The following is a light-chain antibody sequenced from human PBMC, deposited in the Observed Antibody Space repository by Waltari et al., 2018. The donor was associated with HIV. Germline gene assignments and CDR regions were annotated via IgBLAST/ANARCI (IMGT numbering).Light chain of an antibody. V-gene: IGLV4-60*02. Sequence: QPVLTQSSSASASLGSSVKLTCTLTSGHSRNIIAWHQQQPGKAPRYLMKLEGGGSYNKGREVLERFSGSSSGADRYLTISNLQFEDEADYYCETWDSSTWVFGGGTKLTVL. CDR1: SGHSRNI. J-gene: IGLJ3*02. CDR3: ETWDSSTWV. CDR2: LEGGGSY.